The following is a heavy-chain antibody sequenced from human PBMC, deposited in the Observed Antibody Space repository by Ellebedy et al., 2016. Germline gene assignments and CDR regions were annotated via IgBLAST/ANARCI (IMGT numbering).Heavy chain of an antibody. Sequence: GGSLRLSCAASGFTFSDYYMSWIRQAPGKGLEWVSYVSSTGNTIHYADSVRGRFTVSRDNAKNSLHLQMNSLRAEDTAVYYCARSSSGWYALNYWGQGTLVTVSS. CDR2: VSSTGNTI. V-gene: IGHV3-11*01. J-gene: IGHJ4*02. D-gene: IGHD6-19*01. CDR3: ARSSSGWYALNY. CDR1: GFTFSDYY.